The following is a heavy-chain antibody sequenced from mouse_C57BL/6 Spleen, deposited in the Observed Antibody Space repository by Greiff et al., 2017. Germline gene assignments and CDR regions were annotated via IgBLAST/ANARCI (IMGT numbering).Heavy chain of an antibody. CDR1: GFNIKDDY. Sequence: VHVQQSGAELVRPGASVKLSCTASGFNIKDDYMHWVKQRPEQGLEWIGWIDPENGDTEYASKFQGKATITADTSSNTAYLQRSSLTSEDTAVYYCTTGPGYWGQGTTLTVAS. V-gene: IGHV14-4*01. CDR2: IDPENGDT. J-gene: IGHJ2*01. CDR3: TTGPGY.